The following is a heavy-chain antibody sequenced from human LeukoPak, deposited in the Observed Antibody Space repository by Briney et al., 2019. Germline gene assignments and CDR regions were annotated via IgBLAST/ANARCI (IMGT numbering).Heavy chain of an antibody. J-gene: IGHJ4*02. CDR3: ARVGTYGSGSYLSWLDY. CDR2: IYYSGST. D-gene: IGHD3-10*01. CDR1: GGSISSYY. V-gene: IGHV4-59*01. Sequence: SGTLSLTCTVSGGSISSYYWGWIRQPPGKGLEWIGYIYYSGSTNYNSSLKSRVTISVDTSKNQFSLKLSSVTAADTAVYYCARVGTYGSGSYLSWLDYWGQGTLVTVSS.